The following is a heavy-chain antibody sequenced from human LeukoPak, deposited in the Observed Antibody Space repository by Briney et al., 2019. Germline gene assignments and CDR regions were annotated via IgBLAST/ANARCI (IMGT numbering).Heavy chain of an antibody. CDR3: ARRSQLGGFFDN. CDR2: INGDGSST. J-gene: IGHJ4*03. V-gene: IGHV3-74*01. CDR1: GFTFSSYW. D-gene: IGHD7-27*01. Sequence: GGSLRLSCAASGFTFSSYWMNWVRQASGKGLVWVSRINGDGSSTNYADSVKGRFTISRDNAKNTLYLQMNSLRAEDTAVYFCARRSQLGGFFDNWGQGTLVTVSS.